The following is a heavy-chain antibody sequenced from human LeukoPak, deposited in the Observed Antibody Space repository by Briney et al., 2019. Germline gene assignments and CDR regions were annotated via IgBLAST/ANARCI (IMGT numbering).Heavy chain of an antibody. CDR2: FDPEDGET. CDR1: GYTLTELS. J-gene: IGHJ4*02. CDR3: ATAQWLVPYYFDY. Sequence: ASVKVSCKVSGYTLTELSMHWVRQAPGRGLEWMGGFDPEDGETIYAQKFQGRVTMTEDTSTDTAYVELSSLRSEDTAVYYCATAQWLVPYYFDYWGQGTLVTVSS. D-gene: IGHD6-19*01. V-gene: IGHV1-24*01.